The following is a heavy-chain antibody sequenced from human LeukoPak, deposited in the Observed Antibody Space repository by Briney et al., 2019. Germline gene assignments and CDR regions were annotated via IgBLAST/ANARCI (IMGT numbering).Heavy chain of an antibody. D-gene: IGHD3-9*01. CDR1: GGSVSNTLHY. V-gene: IGHV4-39*01. CDR2: INYIGSS. Sequence: SETLSLTCSVSGGSVSNTLHYWGRIRQPPGEGLEWIGNINYIGSSAYNPSLRSRVTVSVVTSKNQFSLKMRSVTAADTAVYYCARLTKGRYFDYIFDYWGQGSLVTVSS. CDR3: ARLTKGRYFDYIFDY. J-gene: IGHJ4*02.